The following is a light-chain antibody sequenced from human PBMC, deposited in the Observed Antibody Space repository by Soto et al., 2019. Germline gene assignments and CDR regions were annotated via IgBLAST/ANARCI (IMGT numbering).Light chain of an antibody. CDR2: DAS. V-gene: IGKV3-11*01. Sequence: EIVLTQSPATLSLSPGDRATLSCRASQTVSSYLAWYQQKPGQAPRLLIYDASSRATDIPARFSGSGSGTDFTLTITILEHEDFAVYYCQQRSDWPSTFGGGTKVEIK. CDR3: QQRSDWPST. CDR1: QTVSSY. J-gene: IGKJ4*01.